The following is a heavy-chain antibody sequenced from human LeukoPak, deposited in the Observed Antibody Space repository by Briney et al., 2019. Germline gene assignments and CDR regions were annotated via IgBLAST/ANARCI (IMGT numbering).Heavy chain of an antibody. CDR1: GDTFTGYY. Sequence: ASVKVSCKASGDTFTGYYMHWVRQAPGQGLEWMGWINPNSGGTNYVQKFQGRVTMTRDTSISTAYMELSRLRSDDTAVYYCARDRRVIAAAGPDVFDIWGQGTMVTVSS. CDR3: ARDRRVIAAAGPDVFDI. CDR2: INPNSGGT. J-gene: IGHJ3*02. V-gene: IGHV1-2*02. D-gene: IGHD6-13*01.